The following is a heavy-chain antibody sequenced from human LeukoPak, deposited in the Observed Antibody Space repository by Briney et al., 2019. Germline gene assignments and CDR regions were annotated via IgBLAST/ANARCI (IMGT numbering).Heavy chain of an antibody. CDR3: ARGETSSYDY. Sequence: PWGALRLPWAAPWFTLNSNYMSRVRQAPGKGLEWVSVIYSGGNTYYADSVKGRFTISRDNSKNTVYLQMNSLRAEDTAVYYCARGETSSYDYWGQGTLVTVSS. J-gene: IGHJ4*02. CDR2: IYSGGNT. V-gene: IGHV3-53*01. CDR1: WFTLNSNY. D-gene: IGHD2-2*01.